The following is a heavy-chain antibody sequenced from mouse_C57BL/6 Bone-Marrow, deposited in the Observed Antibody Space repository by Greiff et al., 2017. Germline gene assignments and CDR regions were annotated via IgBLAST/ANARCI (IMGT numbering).Heavy chain of an antibody. CDR1: GFNIKDDY. CDR2: IDLENGDT. J-gene: IGHJ2*01. V-gene: IGHV14-4*01. CDR3: TRPRGFDY. Sequence: EVQLQESGAELVRPGASVKLSCTASGFNIKDDYMHWVKQRPEQGLEWIGWIDLENGDTEYASKFQGKATITADTSSTTAYLQLSRLTAEDTAVYYCTRPRGFDYWGQGTTLTVSS.